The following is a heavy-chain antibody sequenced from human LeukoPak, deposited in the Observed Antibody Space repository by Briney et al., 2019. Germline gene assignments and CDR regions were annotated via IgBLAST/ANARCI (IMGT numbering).Heavy chain of an antibody. J-gene: IGHJ4*02. CDR3: AKGGLWFGKNDY. Sequence: GGSLRLSCAASGFTFSSYAMSWVRQAPGKGLEWVSAISGSGDSTYYADSVKGRFTISRDNSKDTLYLQVNSLRAEDTAVYYCAKGGLWFGKNDYWGQGTLVTVSS. CDR2: ISGSGDST. D-gene: IGHD3-10*01. V-gene: IGHV3-23*01. CDR1: GFTFSSYA.